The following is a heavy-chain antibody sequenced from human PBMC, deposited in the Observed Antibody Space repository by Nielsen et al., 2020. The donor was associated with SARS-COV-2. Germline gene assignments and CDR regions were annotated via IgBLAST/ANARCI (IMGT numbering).Heavy chain of an antibody. Sequence: WVRQAPGQGLEWMGGIIPIFGTANYAQKFQGRVTITADESTSTAYMELSSLRSEDTAVYYCARRGVELQTYYYYYYMDVWGKGTTVTVSS. CDR2: IIPIFGTA. J-gene: IGHJ6*03. D-gene: IGHD1-7*01. V-gene: IGHV1-69*01. CDR3: ARRGVELQTYYYYYYMDV.